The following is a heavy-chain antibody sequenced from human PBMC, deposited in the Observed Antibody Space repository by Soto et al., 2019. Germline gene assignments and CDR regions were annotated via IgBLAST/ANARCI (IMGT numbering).Heavy chain of an antibody. D-gene: IGHD3-22*01. J-gene: IGHJ4*02. V-gene: IGHV4-59*11. CDR1: GDSMNSHY. CDR3: ATMYFNDSSAYLEY. CDR2: VYFTGST. Sequence: SETLSLTCTVTGDSMNSHYWSWLRQPPGKALEWMGYVYFTGSTNYSPSLESRLTILVDKSKNQFSLNLTSVTAADTAVYYCATMYFNDSSAYLEYWGQGTLVTVSS.